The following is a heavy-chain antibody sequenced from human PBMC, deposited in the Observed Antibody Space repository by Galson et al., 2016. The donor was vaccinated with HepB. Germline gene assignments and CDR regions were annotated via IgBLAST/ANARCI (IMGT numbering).Heavy chain of an antibody. CDR1: GASISSYS. CDR3: ARISSPGWDIWHFHYALDV. Sequence: SETLSLTCNVSGASISSYSWSWIRQPPGKGLEWIGSVSDSDKTNYEPSLKSRVTISRDTSKNQFSLKLTSLTAADSAVYYCARISSPGWDIWHFHYALDVWGQGTTVTVSS. J-gene: IGHJ6*02. CDR2: VSDSDKT. D-gene: IGHD1-26*01. V-gene: IGHV4-59*13.